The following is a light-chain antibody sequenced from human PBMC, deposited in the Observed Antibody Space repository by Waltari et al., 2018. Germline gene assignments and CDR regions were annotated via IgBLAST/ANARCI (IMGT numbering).Light chain of an antibody. V-gene: IGLV1-44*01. CDR3: AAWDDGLNGWV. CDR1: GSNIGSNT. Sequence: QSVLTQPPSASGSPGQRVTISCSGSGSNIGSNTVTWYQQIPGMAPKLLIYTNSQRPSGVPDRCSGSKSGTSGFLAISGLQSEDEADYYCAAWDDGLNGWVFGGRTKVTVL. J-gene: IGLJ3*02. CDR2: TNS.